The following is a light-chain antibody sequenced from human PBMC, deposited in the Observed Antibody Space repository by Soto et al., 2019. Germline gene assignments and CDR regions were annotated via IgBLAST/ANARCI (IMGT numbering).Light chain of an antibody. CDR3: QQSYSTPRLT. CDR2: DAS. Sequence: DIQMTQSPSSLSASAGDRVTITCRASQSIGSYLNWYQQKPGKAPKLLIYDASNLQSGVPSRFSGSASGTHFTLTISSLQLEDFGTYYCQQSYSTPRLTFGGGTKVEIK. J-gene: IGKJ4*01. CDR1: QSIGSY. V-gene: IGKV1-39*01.